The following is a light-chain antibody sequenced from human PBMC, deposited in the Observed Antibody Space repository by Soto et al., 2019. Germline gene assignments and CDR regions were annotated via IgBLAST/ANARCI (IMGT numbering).Light chain of an antibody. CDR3: SSYAGSNNLV. Sequence: QSVLTQPASVSGSPGQSITIACTGTNRDVGSYNLVSWYQQRPGEAPKLIISEVRNRPSGVPDRFSGSKSGNTASLTVSGLQAEDEADYYCSSYAGSNNLVFGGGTKLTVL. CDR1: NRDVGSYNL. CDR2: EVR. J-gene: IGLJ2*01. V-gene: IGLV2-8*01.